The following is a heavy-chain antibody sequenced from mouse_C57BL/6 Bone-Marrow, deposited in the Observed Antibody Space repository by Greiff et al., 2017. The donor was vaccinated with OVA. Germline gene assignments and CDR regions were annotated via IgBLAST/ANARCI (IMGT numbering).Heavy chain of an antibody. D-gene: IGHD2-3*01. CDR2: INPYNGGT. Sequence: EVQLKESGPVLVKPGASVKMSCKASGYTFTDYYMNWVKQSHGKSLEWIGVINPYNGGTSYNQKFKGKATLTVDKSSSTAYMELNSLTSEDSAVYYCARWYDGYSAWFAYWGQGTLVTVSA. CDR1: GYTFTDYY. V-gene: IGHV1-19*01. J-gene: IGHJ3*01. CDR3: ARWYDGYSAWFAY.